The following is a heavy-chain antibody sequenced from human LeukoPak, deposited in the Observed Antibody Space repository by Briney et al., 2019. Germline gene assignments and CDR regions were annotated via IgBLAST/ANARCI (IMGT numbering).Heavy chain of an antibody. D-gene: IGHD3-22*01. CDR1: GFTFDDYA. Sequence: QTGGSLRLSCAASGFTFDDYAMHWVRQAPGKGLEWVSLISGDGGSTYYADSVKGRFTISRDNSKNSLYLQMNSLRTEDTALCYCAKDSPDYYDSSDPQGYWGQGTLVTVSS. J-gene: IGHJ4*02. CDR2: ISGDGGST. CDR3: AKDSPDYYDSSDPQGY. V-gene: IGHV3-43*02.